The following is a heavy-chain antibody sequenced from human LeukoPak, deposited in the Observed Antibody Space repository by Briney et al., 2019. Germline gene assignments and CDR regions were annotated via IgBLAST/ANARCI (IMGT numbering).Heavy chain of an antibody. J-gene: IGHJ4*02. CDR2: ISGRGSST. Sequence: GGSLRLSCATSGFTFSNYAMTWVRQAPGKGLEGVSTISGRGSSTFYADSVKGRFTISRDISKNTLYLQMSSLRVEDTAIYYCAKDNTDQGITSTLFDSWGQGTLVTVSS. CDR3: AKDNTDQGITSTLFDS. CDR1: GFTFSNYA. D-gene: IGHD5-18*01. V-gene: IGHV3-23*01.